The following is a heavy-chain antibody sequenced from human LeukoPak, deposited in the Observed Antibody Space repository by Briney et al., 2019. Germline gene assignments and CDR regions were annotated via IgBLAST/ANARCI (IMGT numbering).Heavy chain of an antibody. D-gene: IGHD3-16*01. J-gene: IGHJ6*02. CDR2: IIPIFGTA. CDR3: TTRACHAGGCSSSFYYYYGPHF. Sequence: ASVKVSCKASGNSISNYAVSWVRQAPGQGFEWMGGIIPIFGTADYAQKFQGRVTITADQSTSTTYMALSSLKSEDTATYYCTTRACHAGGCSSSFYYYYGPHFWGQGTTVSVSS. V-gene: IGHV1-69*13. CDR1: GNSISNYA.